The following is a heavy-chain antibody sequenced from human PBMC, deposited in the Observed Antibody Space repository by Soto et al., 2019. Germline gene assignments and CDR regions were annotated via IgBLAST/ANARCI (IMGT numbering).Heavy chain of an antibody. J-gene: IGHJ4*02. V-gene: IGHV4-39*01. CDR2: IYYSGST. Sequence: PSETLSLTCTVSGGSISSSSYYWGWIRQPPGKGLEWIGSIYYSGSTYYNPSLKSRVTISVDTSKNQFSLKLSSVTAADTAVCYCARGEGWLQLPLLWGQGTLVTVSS. D-gene: IGHD5-12*01. CDR3: ARGEGWLQLPLL. CDR1: GGSISSSSYY.